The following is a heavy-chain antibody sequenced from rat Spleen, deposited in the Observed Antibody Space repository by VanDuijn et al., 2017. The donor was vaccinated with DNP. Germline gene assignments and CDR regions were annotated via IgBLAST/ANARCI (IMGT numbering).Heavy chain of an antibody. J-gene: IGHJ2*01. D-gene: IGHD1-10*01. Sequence: EVQLVESGGGLVQPGRSMKLSCAASGFTFSHYYMAWVRQAPKKGLEWVATISTSGSRTYYPDSVRGRFTISRDNAKNSLYLQMKSLKSEDTATYYCARHGDNNLDYWGQGVMVTVSS. CDR3: ARHGDNNLDY. CDR1: GFTFSHYY. CDR2: ISTSGSRT. V-gene: IGHV5-25*01.